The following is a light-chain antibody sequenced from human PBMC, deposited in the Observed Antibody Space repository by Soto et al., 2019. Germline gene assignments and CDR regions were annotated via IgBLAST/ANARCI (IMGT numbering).Light chain of an antibody. CDR1: SSNIGSNT. CDR3: EAGEDSRIGYNYV. Sequence: QSVLAQPPSASGTPGQRVTISCSGSSSNIGSNTVNWYQQLPGTAPKLLIYSNNQRPSGVPDRFSGSKSGTSASLAISGLQSEDWVVYYWEAGEDSRIGYNYVFGTGPRFTAL. CDR2: SNN. V-gene: IGLV1-44*01. J-gene: IGLJ1*01.